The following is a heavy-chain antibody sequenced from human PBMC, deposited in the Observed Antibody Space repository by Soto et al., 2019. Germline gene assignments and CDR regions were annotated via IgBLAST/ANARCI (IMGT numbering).Heavy chain of an antibody. V-gene: IGHV4-39*01. D-gene: IGHD3-10*01. J-gene: IGHJ6*02. CDR3: ARQVYQTMVQHYYYYYGMDV. CDR2: SYYRGST. CDR1: SGSISSSSYY. Sequence: ASQTRSLTWPVSSGSISSSSYYWGWIRGPPGKGLERSGSSYYRGSTYYHPSLKSRVTISIDTSKNQFSLKLSSVTAADTAVYYCARQVYQTMVQHYYYYYGMDVWGQGTTVTVSS.